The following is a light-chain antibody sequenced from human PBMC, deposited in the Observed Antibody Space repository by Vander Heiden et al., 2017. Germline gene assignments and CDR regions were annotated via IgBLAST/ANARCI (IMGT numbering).Light chain of an antibody. CDR3: AAGEDSLNELLV. CDR1: SSNLGSNH. CDR2: FYN. V-gene: IGLV1-44*01. Sequence: QSVLTQPPSASGTPGRRVTIACTGRSSNLGSNHVNGYQQLPGTAPPLLSYFYNQRPAGGPDRFSCSNSGASDSPAISSLPAEDEADYYCAAGEDSLNELLVFGGGTKLTVL. J-gene: IGLJ3*02.